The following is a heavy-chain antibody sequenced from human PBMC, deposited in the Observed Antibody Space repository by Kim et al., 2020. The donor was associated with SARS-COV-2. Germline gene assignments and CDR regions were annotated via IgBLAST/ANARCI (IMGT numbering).Heavy chain of an antibody. CDR1: GGSISSYY. V-gene: IGHV4-59*13. CDR2: IYYSGST. CDR3: ARGEWEYYDSSGYYGY. D-gene: IGHD3-22*01. J-gene: IGHJ4*02. Sequence: SETLSLTCTVSGGSISSYYWSWIRQPPGKGLEWIGYIYYSGSTNYNPSLKSRVTISVDTSKNQFSLKLSSVTAADTAVYYCARGEWEYYDSSGYYGYWGQGTLVTVSS.